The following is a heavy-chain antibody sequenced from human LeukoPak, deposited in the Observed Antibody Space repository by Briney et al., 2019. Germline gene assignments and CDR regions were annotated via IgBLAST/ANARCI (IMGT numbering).Heavy chain of an antibody. D-gene: IGHD3-9*01. V-gene: IGHV4-4*07. CDR1: GDSTGSYF. CDR2: IYSSGST. Sequence: SETLSLTCSFSGDSTGSYFWSWLRQPAGEGLEWIGRIYSSGSTYYNPSLKSRVTISVDTSKNQFSLKLSSVTAADTAVYYCARAFDWLFDHPDAFDIWGQGTMVTVSS. CDR3: ARAFDWLFDHPDAFDI. J-gene: IGHJ3*02.